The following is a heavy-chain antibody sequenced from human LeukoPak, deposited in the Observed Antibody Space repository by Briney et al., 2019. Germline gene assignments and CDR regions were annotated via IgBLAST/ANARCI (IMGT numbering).Heavy chain of an antibody. D-gene: IGHD3-3*01. J-gene: IGHJ5*02. CDR1: GLTFTSYA. V-gene: IGHV3-23*01. Sequence: GGSLRLSCAASGLTFTSYAMNWVRQAPGKGLEWVSRISDGTAGTYYADSVKGRFTISRDNSKNTLYLQMNSLRAEDTAVYYCAKASGLRSFTLISWGLGTLVTVSS. CDR2: ISDGTAGT. CDR3: AKASGLRSFTLIS.